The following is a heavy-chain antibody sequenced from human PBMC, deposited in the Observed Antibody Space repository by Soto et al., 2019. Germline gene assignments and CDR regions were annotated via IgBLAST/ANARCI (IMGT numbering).Heavy chain of an antibody. Sequence: QVQLVESGGGVVQPGRSLRLSCAASGFTFSSYAMHWVRQAPGKGLEWVAVISYDGSNKYYADSVKGRFTISRDNSKNTLYLKMNSMRAEDTAVYYCARDFRVPDKDRVTGDYWGQGTLVTVSS. V-gene: IGHV3-30-3*01. CDR3: ARDFRVPDKDRVTGDY. CDR1: GFTFSSYA. CDR2: ISYDGSNK. J-gene: IGHJ4*02. D-gene: IGHD5-18*01.